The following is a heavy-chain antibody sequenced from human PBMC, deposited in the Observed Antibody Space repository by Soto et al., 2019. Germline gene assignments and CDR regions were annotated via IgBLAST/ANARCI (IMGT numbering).Heavy chain of an antibody. J-gene: IGHJ4*02. CDR1: GFTFSSFW. CDR3: ARIPPGWGGGQLVLDY. V-gene: IGHV3-74*01. CDR2: INSDASTT. Sequence: EVQLVESGGGLVQPGGSLRLSCAASGFTFSSFWMYWVRQAPGKGLVWVSRINSDASTTSYADSVKGRFTISRDNAKNTVALQMKGLRAGDTAVYYWARIPPGWGGGQLVLDYWGQGTLVTVSS. D-gene: IGHD6-13*01.